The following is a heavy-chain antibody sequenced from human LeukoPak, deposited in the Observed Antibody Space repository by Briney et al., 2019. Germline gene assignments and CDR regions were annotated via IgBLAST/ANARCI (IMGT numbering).Heavy chain of an antibody. CDR2: IKNDGSAK. D-gene: IGHD2-21*01. CDR1: GFSFTNYW. J-gene: IGHJ4*02. CDR3: ARAPGRDSHDWVSQFDC. V-gene: IGHV3-7*01. Sequence: GGSLRLSCVASGFSFTNYWMSWVRQAPGKGLEWVANIKNDGSAKYYVESVKGRFTISRDNAKNSLYLLMNSLRAEDTAVYYCARAPGRDSHDWVSQFDCWGQGTLVTVSS.